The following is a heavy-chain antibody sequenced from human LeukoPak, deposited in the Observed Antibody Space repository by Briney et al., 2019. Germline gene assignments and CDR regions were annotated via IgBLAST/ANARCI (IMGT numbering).Heavy chain of an antibody. D-gene: IGHD7-27*01. CDR3: ARDPPNWGFGY. J-gene: IGHJ4*02. V-gene: IGHV3-7*01. Sequence: GGSLRLSCAASGFIFSSHWMSWVRQTPGKGLEWVAIIKEDGSEQYYVDSVKGRFTISRDNAKNTLYLQMNSLRAEDTAVYYCARDPPNWGFGYWGQGTLVTVSS. CDR2: IKEDGSEQ. CDR1: GFIFSSHW.